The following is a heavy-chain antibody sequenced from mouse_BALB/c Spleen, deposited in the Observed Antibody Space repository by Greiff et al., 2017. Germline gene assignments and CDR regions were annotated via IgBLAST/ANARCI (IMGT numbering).Heavy chain of an antibody. CDR1: GYSITSGYY. D-gene: IGHD1-2*01. CDR2: ISYDGSN. Sequence: EVKVEESGPGLVKPSQSLSLTCSVTGYSITSGYYWNWIRQFPGNKLEWMGYISYDGSNNYNPSLKNRISITRDTSKNQFFLKLNSVTTEDTATYYCAKKGVRLRFDVWGAGTTVTVSS. CDR3: AKKGVRLRFDV. V-gene: IGHV3-6*02. J-gene: IGHJ1*01.